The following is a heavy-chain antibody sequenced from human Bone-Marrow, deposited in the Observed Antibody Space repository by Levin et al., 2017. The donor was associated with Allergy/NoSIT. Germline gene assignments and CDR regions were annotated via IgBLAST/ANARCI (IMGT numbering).Heavy chain of an antibody. Sequence: SETLSLTCTVSGGSISYYYWSWIRQPPGKGLEWIGYISYSGSSKYNTNYNPSLRSRVTISVDRTQNQFSLKLSPVTTADTAVYYCARDEGQFCSGGNCPPDYWGQGTLVTVSS. D-gene: IGHD2-15*01. V-gene: IGHV4-59*01. J-gene: IGHJ4*02. CDR3: ARDEGQFCSGGNCPPDY. CDR1: GGSISYYY. CDR2: ISYSGSSKYNT.